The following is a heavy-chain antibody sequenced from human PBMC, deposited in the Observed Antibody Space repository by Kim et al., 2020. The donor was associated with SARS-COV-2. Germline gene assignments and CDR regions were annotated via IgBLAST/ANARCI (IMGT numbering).Heavy chain of an antibody. Sequence: STNYNPSLKSRVTISVETSKNQFSLKLSSVTAADTAVYYCARRAYDAFDIWGQGTMVTVSS. J-gene: IGHJ3*02. V-gene: IGHV4-59*08. CDR2: ST. CDR3: ARRAYDAFDI.